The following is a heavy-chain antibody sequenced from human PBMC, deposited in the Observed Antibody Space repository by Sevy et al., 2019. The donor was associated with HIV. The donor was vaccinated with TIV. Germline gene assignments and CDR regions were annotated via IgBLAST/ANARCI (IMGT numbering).Heavy chain of an antibody. Sequence: ASVKVSCQASSYSFTNYGITWVRQAPGQGLEWMGWISTYDGNTNYAQNFQGRVTMTTDTSSTTAYMELRSLRSDDTVIYFCARDSMPLVQGLVITPYFYGMDVWGQGTAVTVSS. D-gene: IGHD3-10*01. CDR1: SYSFTNYG. V-gene: IGHV1-18*01. J-gene: IGHJ6*02. CDR3: ARDSMPLVQGLVITPYFYGMDV. CDR2: ISTYDGNT.